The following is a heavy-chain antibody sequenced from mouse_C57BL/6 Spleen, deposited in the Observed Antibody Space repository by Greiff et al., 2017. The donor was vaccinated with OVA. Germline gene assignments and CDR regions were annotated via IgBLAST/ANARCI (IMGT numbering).Heavy chain of an antibody. D-gene: IGHD2-2*01. CDR3: ARGRGNGYWYFDV. Sequence: EVQLVESGPELVKPGASVKISCKASGYSFTGYYMNWVKQSPEKSLEWIGEINPSTGGTTYNQKFKAKATLTVDKSSSTAYMQLKSLTSEDSAVYYCARGRGNGYWYFDVWGTGTTVTVSS. J-gene: IGHJ1*03. CDR1: GYSFTGYY. CDR2: INPSTGGT. V-gene: IGHV1-42*01.